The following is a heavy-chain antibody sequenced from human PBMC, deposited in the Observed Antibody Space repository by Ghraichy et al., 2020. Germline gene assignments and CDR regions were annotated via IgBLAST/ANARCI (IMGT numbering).Heavy chain of an antibody. CDR3: GRQLDNNGSYWDFDY. CDR2: IYYSGST. V-gene: IGHV4-39*01. J-gene: IGHJ4*02. CDR1: GGSITGTPYY. D-gene: IGHD2-15*01. Sequence: SETLSLTCSVSGGSITGTPYYWGWIRQSPGKGLEWIGSIYYSGSTYYNPSLKSRVTLSIDTSNNQFSLKLSSLTAADTAVYYCGRQLDNNGSYWDFDYWGQGTLVTVSS.